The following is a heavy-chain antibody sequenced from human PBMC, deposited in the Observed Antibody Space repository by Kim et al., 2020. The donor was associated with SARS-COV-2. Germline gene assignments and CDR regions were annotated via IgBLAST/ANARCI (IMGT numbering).Heavy chain of an antibody. V-gene: IGHV3-23*01. CDR3: AKDFLRDEDTAMAYVY. Sequence: YMKRRLTISRDNTKNTLYLQMNSLRDEDTTVYYCAKDFLRDEDTAMAYVYWGQGTLVTVSS. J-gene: IGHJ4*02. D-gene: IGHD5-18*01.